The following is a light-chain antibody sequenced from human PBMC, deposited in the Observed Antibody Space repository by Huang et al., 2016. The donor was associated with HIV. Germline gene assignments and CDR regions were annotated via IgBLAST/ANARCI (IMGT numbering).Light chain of an antibody. CDR2: GAS. Sequence: VLTQSPGTLSLSPGERATLSCRVSQSVSSRYLVWYQQKPGQAPRLLIYGASSRATGIPDRFSGSGSGTDFTLTISRLEPEDIAVYYCQQFDGSMYTFGQGTKLEI. V-gene: IGKV3-20*01. CDR3: QQFDGSMYT. CDR1: QSVSSRY. J-gene: IGKJ2*01.